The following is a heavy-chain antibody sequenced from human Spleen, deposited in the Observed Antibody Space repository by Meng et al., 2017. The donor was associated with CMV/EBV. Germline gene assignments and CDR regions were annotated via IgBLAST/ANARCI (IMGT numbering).Heavy chain of an antibody. Sequence: SVKVSCKASGGTFNIYVITCVRQAPGQGLEWMGGILPMFGTATYAQKFQGRVTITTDESTTIAYMELRSLRSEDTAVYHCARDKLAARGILEKYYYRMDVWGQGTTVTVSS. J-gene: IGHJ6*02. V-gene: IGHV1-69*05. CDR3: ARDKLAARGILEKYYYRMDV. D-gene: IGHD6-6*01. CDR1: GGTFNIYV. CDR2: ILPMFGTA.